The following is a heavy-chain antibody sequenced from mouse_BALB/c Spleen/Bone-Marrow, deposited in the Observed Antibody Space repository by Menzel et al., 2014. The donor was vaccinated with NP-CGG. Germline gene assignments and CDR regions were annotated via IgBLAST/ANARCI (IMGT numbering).Heavy chain of an antibody. D-gene: IGHD2-14*01. J-gene: IGHJ3*01. CDR2: IYPGNGNT. Sequence: QVQLQQPGAELARPGASVKLSCKASGYTFTDYYINWVRRRTGQGLEWIGEIYPGNGNTYYNGKFKGKATLTADKSSSTACMQLSSLTFEDSAVYFCARGGYYRYDGFAYWGQGTLVTVSA. V-gene: IGHV1-77*01. CDR3: ARGGYYRYDGFAY. CDR1: GYTFTDYY.